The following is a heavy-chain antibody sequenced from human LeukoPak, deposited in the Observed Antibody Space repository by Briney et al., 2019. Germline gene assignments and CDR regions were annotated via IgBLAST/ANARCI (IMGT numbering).Heavy chain of an antibody. CDR2: IIPIFGTA. J-gene: IGHJ4*02. D-gene: IGHD3-10*01. Sequence: SVKVSCKASGYTFSSYAISWVRQAPGQGLEWMGGIIPIFGTANYAQKFQGRVTITTDESTSTAYMELSSLRSEDTAVYYCAREGLYYGSGSYCFDYWGQGTLVTVSS. CDR1: GYTFSSYA. V-gene: IGHV1-69*05. CDR3: AREGLYYGSGSYCFDY.